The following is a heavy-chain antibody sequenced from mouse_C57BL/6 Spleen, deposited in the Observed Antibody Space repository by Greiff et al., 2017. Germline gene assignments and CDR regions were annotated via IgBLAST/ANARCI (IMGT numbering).Heavy chain of an antibody. D-gene: IGHD2-5*01. V-gene: IGHV1-59*01. CDR2: IDPSDSYT. J-gene: IGHJ3*01. CDR3: ARGDSNYWFAY. Sequence: VQLQQPGAELVRPGTSVKLSCKASGYTFTSYWMHWVKQRPGQGLEWIGVIDPSDSYTNYNQKFKGKATLTVDTSSSTAYMQLSSLTSEDSAVYYCARGDSNYWFAYWGQGTLVTV. CDR1: GYTFTSYW.